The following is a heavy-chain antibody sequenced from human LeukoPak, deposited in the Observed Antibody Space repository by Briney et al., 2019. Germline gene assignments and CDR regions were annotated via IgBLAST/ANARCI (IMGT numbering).Heavy chain of an antibody. Sequence: ASVKVSCKASGYIFTSYGISWVRQAPGQGLEWMGWISAYNGNTNYAEKLQGRVTMTTDTSTSTAYMELRSLRSDDTGVYYCARDARTALIDHYYMDVWGKRTTVT. D-gene: IGHD2-21*02. CDR1: GYIFTSYG. CDR3: ARDARTALIDHYYMDV. CDR2: ISAYNGNT. J-gene: IGHJ6*03. V-gene: IGHV1-18*01.